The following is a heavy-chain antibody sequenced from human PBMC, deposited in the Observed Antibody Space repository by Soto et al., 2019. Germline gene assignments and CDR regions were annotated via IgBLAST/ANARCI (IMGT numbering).Heavy chain of an antibody. Sequence: SETLSLTCAVYGGSLIGYYWSWIRQPPGKGLEWIGEINHSGSTNYNPSLKSRVTISVDTSKNQFSLKLSSVTAADTAVYYCARGKNYYDMPYGMDVWGQGTTVTVSS. CDR1: GGSLIGYY. V-gene: IGHV4-34*01. J-gene: IGHJ6*02. CDR3: ARGKNYYDMPYGMDV. CDR2: INHSGST. D-gene: IGHD3-3*01.